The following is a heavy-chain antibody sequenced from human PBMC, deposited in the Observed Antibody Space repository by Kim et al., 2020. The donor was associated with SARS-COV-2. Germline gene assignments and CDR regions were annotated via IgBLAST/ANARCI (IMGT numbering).Heavy chain of an antibody. Sequence: GGSLRLSCAASGFTFDDYAMHWVRQAPGKGLEWVSGISWNSGSIGYADSVKGRFTISRDNAKNSLYLQMNSLRAEDTALYYCAKGPLATGRRAPYYFDYWGQGTLVTVSS. CDR2: ISWNSGSI. V-gene: IGHV3-9*01. CDR3: AKGPLATGRRAPYYFDY. J-gene: IGHJ4*02. D-gene: IGHD6-6*01. CDR1: GFTFDDYA.